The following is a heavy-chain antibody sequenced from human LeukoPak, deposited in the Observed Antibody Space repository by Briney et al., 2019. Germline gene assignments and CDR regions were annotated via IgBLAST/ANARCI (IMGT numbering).Heavy chain of an antibody. CDR3: AKRTARGDDLDY. J-gene: IGHJ4*02. Sequence: PGGSLRLSCAASGFTFSSYGIHWVRQAPGKGLEWVAFIRYDGSNKYYADSVKGRFTISRDNSKNTLYLQMNSLRAEDTAVYYCAKRTARGDDLDYWGQGTPVTVSS. CDR2: IRYDGSNK. CDR1: GFTFSSYG. D-gene: IGHD2-21*02. V-gene: IGHV3-30*02.